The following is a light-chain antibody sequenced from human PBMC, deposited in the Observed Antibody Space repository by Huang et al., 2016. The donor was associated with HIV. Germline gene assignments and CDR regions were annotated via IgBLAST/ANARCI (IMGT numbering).Light chain of an antibody. J-gene: IGKJ2*01. CDR2: GAS. CDR3: QQYNNWPPGDT. V-gene: IGKV3-15*01. CDR1: QSISSN. Sequence: EIAMTQSPATLYVSPGERVTLSCRASQSISSNLAWYQQKPGQAPRLLIYGASTRATGIPARFRGSGSGTEFTLTISSLQSEDFALYYCQQYNNWPPGDTFGQGTKLGIK.